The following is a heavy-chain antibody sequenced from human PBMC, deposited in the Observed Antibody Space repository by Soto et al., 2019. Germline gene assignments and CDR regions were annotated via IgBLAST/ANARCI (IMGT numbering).Heavy chain of an antibody. CDR3: ARILRDYESCYFDY. CDR2: IYYSGST. D-gene: IGHD4-17*01. V-gene: IGHV4-59*08. J-gene: IGHJ4*02. CDR1: GGSISSYY. Sequence: SETLSLTCTVSGGSISSYYWSWIRQPPGKGLEWIWYIYYSGSTNYNPSLKSRVTISVDTSKNQFSLKLSSVTAADTAVYYCARILRDYESCYFDYWGQGTLVTVSS.